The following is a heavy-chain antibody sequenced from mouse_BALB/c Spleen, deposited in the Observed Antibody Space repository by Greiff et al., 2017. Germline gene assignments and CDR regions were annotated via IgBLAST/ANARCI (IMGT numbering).Heavy chain of an antibody. CDR3: ARDDYLYYYAMDY. CDR2: ISYSGST. V-gene: IGHV3-2*02. Sequence: EVQLQESGPGLVKPSQSLSLTCTVTGYSITSDYAWNWIRQFPGNKLEWMGYISYSGSTSYNPSLKSRISITRDTSKNQFFLQLNSVTTEDTATYYCARDDYLYYYAMDYWGQGTSVTVSS. CDR1: GYSITSDYA. D-gene: IGHD2-4*01. J-gene: IGHJ4*01.